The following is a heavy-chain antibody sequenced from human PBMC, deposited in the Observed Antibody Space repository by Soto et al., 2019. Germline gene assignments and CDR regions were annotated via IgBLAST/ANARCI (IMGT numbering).Heavy chain of an antibody. CDR3: AVEGAVLVPAAMSGCYYGMAV. CDR1: GYTFTSYD. V-gene: IGHV1-8*01. Sequence: QVQLVQSGAEVKKPGASVKVSCKASGYTFTSYDINWVRQATGQGLEWMGWMNPNSGNTGYAQKFQGRVTMTRNTSIRTAYMELSSLRSEDTAVYYCAVEGAVLVPAAMSGCYYGMAVWGQGTTVTVSS. D-gene: IGHD2-2*01. CDR2: MNPNSGNT. J-gene: IGHJ6*02.